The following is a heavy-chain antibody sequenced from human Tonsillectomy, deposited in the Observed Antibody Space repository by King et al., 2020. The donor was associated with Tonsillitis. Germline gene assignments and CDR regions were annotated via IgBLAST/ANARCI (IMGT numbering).Heavy chain of an antibody. J-gene: IGHJ4*02. CDR1: GFTFSSYS. CDR3: ARSGVQGGDYNY. V-gene: IGHV3-21*01. Sequence: QLVQSGGGLVKPGGSLRLSCAASGFTFSSYSMNWVRQAPGKGLEWVSSINSSSSYIYYADSVKGRFTITRDNAKNSLYLQMNSLRAEDTAVYYCARSGVQGGDYNYWGQGTLVTVSS. D-gene: IGHD4-17*01. CDR2: INSSSSYI.